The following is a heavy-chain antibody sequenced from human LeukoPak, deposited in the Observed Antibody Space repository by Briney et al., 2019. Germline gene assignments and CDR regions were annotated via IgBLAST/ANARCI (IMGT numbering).Heavy chain of an antibody. J-gene: IGHJ4*02. CDR2: ISYGGSNK. V-gene: IGHV3-30*18. D-gene: IGHD6-13*01. Sequence: PGGSLRLSCAASGFTFSSYGMHWVRQAPGKGLEWVAVISYGGSNKYYADSVKGRFTISRDNSKNTLYLQMNSLRAGDTAVYYCAKDLYHPQRIAAAGLDFDYWGQGTLVTVSS. CDR3: AKDLYHPQRIAAAGLDFDY. CDR1: GFTFSSYG.